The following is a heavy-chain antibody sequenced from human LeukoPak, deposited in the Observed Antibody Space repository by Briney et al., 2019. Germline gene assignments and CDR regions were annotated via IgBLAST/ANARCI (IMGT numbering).Heavy chain of an antibody. Sequence: ASVKVSCKASGYTFKTYGISGGRQAPGQGLEWMGWISIYHGNTNYAQTFQGRVTMTTDTSTSTAYMELRNLRSDDTGVYYCAREIIPAALTGAYGMDVWGQGTTVTVSS. J-gene: IGHJ6*02. CDR3: AREIIPAALTGAYGMDV. CDR2: ISIYHGNT. D-gene: IGHD2-2*01. CDR1: GYTFKTYG. V-gene: IGHV1-18*01.